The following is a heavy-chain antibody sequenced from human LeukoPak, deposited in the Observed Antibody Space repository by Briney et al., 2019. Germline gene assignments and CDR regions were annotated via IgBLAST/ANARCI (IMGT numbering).Heavy chain of an antibody. D-gene: IGHD4-23*01. CDR1: GFVFGDYY. CDR3: VRGHSGFDF. V-gene: IGHV3-72*01. Sequence: GGTLRLSCKASGFVFGDYYMDWVRQAPGKGLEWVGRSRNKDHRYTTEYAASVKGRFTISRDDSKNSLYLQMSSLKSEDTAVYYCVRGHSGFDFWGQGTLVTVSS. J-gene: IGHJ4*02. CDR2: SRNKDHRYTT.